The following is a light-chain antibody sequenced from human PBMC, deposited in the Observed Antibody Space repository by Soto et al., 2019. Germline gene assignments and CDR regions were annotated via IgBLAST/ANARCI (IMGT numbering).Light chain of an antibody. J-gene: IGKJ1*01. CDR3: QQYHIWPPWT. V-gene: IGKV3-20*01. CDR1: QSVSNNY. Sequence: EIVLTQSPGTLSLSPWERATLSCRASQSVSNNYLAWYQQKPGQAPRLLIYGASNRATGIPDRFSGSGSGTEFTLTISSLQSEDFAVYYCQQYHIWPPWTSGQGTKVDIK. CDR2: GAS.